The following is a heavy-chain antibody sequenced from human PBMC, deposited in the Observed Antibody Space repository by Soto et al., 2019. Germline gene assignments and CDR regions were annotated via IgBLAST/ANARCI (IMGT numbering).Heavy chain of an antibody. Sequence: QVQLVQSGAEVKKPGSSVKVFCKASGGTFSSYTISWVRQAPGQGLEWMGRIIPILGIANYAQKFQGRVTISADKSTSTASMELSSRRSEDTAVYYCARSWGDGYTPGGYYYYGMDVWGQGTTVTVSS. J-gene: IGHJ6*02. CDR3: ARSWGDGYTPGGYYYYGMDV. V-gene: IGHV1-69*02. CDR1: GGTFSSYT. D-gene: IGHD5-12*01. CDR2: IIPILGIA.